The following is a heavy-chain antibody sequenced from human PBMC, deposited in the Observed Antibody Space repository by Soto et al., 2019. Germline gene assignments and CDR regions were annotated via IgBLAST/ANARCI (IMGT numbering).Heavy chain of an antibody. Sequence: QVQLQESGPGLVRPSQTLSLSCTVSGGSISRRNFYWTWIRQRPGGGREWIGCISYSWTAFYKPSLQRRLTISVDTSKKQFSLKVTSVTAADTAIYYSVGGPTPAFFDEWGQGSLVTVSS. V-gene: IGHV4-30-4*03. CDR2: ISYSWTA. D-gene: IGHD1-26*01. CDR1: GGSISRRNFY. J-gene: IGHJ4*02. CDR3: VGGPTPAFFDE.